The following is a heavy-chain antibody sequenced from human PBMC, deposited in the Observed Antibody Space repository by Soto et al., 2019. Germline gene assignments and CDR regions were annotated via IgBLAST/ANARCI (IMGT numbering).Heavy chain of an antibody. Sequence: SETLSLTCTVSGGSISSGRYYWNWIRQHPGKGLEWIGYIYHSGNTYYNPSLKSRSSISLDTSKNQFSLKLNSVTAADTAVYYCESTVTTAGWRYQFDHWGQGTLVTVSS. CDR1: GGSISSGRYY. CDR3: ESTVTTAGWRYQFDH. CDR2: IYHSGNT. D-gene: IGHD4-17*01. J-gene: IGHJ4*02. V-gene: IGHV4-31*02.